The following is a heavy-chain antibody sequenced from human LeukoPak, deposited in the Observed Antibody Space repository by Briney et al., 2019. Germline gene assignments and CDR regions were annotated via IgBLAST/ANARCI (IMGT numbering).Heavy chain of an antibody. CDR1: GDSISNYY. Sequence: PSETLSLTCTVSGDSISNYYWSWIRQSPGKKLEWIGYMYNRGSTIYNPSLKSRVTISTDTSKNQFSLGLTSVTAADTAVYYCARAEKAVTGTLDYWGQGTLITVSS. CDR3: ARAEKAVTGTLDY. CDR2: MYNRGST. J-gene: IGHJ4*02. V-gene: IGHV4-59*01. D-gene: IGHD6-19*01.